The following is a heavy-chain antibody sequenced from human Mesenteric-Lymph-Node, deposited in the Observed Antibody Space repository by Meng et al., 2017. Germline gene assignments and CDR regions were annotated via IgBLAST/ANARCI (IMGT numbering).Heavy chain of an antibody. CDR1: GFTFSTYS. CDR3: TTNLVATIP. V-gene: IGHV3-23*01. CDR2: ISASGST. J-gene: IGHJ4*02. D-gene: IGHD5-12*01. Sequence: GGSLRLSCVASGFTFSTYSMSWARQAPGTGLEWVSAISASGSTFYTDSVKGRFTISRDNSKNTLFLQMNSLRAEDTAVYYCTTNLVATIPWGQGTLVTVSS.